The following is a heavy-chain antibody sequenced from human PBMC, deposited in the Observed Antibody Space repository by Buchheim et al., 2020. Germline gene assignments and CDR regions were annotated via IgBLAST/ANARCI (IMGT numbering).Heavy chain of an antibody. V-gene: IGHV4-61*01. D-gene: IGHD6-13*01. CDR1: GGSVSSGSYY. CDR2: IYYSGST. Sequence: QVQLQESGPGLVKPSETLSLTCTVSGGSVSSGSYYWSWIRQPTGKGLEWIGYIYYSGSTNYNPSLKSRVTISVDTSKNQFSLKLSSVTAADTAVYYCASRMGYSSSWYWFDPWGQGTL. J-gene: IGHJ5*02. CDR3: ASRMGYSSSWYWFDP.